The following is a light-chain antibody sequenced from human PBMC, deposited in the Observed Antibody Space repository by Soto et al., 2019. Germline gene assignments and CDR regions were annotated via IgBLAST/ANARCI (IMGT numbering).Light chain of an antibody. V-gene: IGLV1-40*01. CDR1: SSKIGSNYD. J-gene: IGLJ1*01. Sequence: QSVLTQPPSVSGAPGQRVTIPCTGSSSKIGSNYDVHWYQQVPGTAPRVLIYYDKNRPSGVPDRFSASRSGSSASLTITGLQAEDEADYYCQSYDSTLSAYVFGDGTKVTVL. CDR2: YDK. CDR3: QSYDSTLSAYV.